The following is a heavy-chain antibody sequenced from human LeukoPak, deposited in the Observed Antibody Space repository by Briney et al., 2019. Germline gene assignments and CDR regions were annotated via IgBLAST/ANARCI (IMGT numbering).Heavy chain of an antibody. J-gene: IGHJ4*02. Sequence: ASVKDSCKASGYTFTSYYMHWVRQAPGQGLEWMGIINPSGGSTSYAQKFQGRVTMTRDTSTSTVYMELSSLRSEDTAVYYCARDIPHYYGSGSYYTPGYWGQGTLVTVSS. V-gene: IGHV1-46*01. CDR3: ARDIPHYYGSGSYYTPGY. D-gene: IGHD3-10*01. CDR1: GYTFTSYY. CDR2: INPSGGST.